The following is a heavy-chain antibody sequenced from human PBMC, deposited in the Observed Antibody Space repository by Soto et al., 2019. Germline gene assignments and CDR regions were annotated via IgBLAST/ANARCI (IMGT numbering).Heavy chain of an antibody. D-gene: IGHD4-17*01. V-gene: IGHV4-59*01. J-gene: IGHJ5*02. CDR1: GGSISSYY. CDR3: ASLYYGDYVWFDP. CDR2: IYYSGST. Sequence: QVQLQESGPGLVKPSETLSLTCTVSGGSISSYYWSWIRQPPGKGLEWIGYIYYSGSTNYNPSLKSRVTLSVDTSKNQFSLKLSSVTAADTAVYYCASLYYGDYVWFDPWGQGTLVTVSS.